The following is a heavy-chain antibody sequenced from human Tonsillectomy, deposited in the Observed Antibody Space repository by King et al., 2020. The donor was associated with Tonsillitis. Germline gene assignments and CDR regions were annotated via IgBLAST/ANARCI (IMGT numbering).Heavy chain of an antibody. CDR3: ARDVYNWNYYYYYMDV. J-gene: IGHJ6*03. CDR2: IYTSGST. V-gene: IGHV4-61*02. D-gene: IGHD1-20*01. CDR1: GGSISSGSYY. Sequence: QLQESGPGLVKPSQTLSLTCTVSGGSISSGSYYWSWIRQPAGKGLEWIGRIYTSGSTNYNPSLKSRVTISVDTSKNQFSLKLSSVTAADTAVYYCARDVYNWNYYYYYMDVWGKGTTVTVSS.